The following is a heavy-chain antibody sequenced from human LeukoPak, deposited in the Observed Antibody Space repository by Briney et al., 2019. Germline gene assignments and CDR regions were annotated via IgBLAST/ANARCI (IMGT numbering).Heavy chain of an antibody. CDR3: ARDYRPDLGDHEI. D-gene: IGHD4-17*01. CDR1: VYIFGIYG. V-gene: IGHV1-18*01. CDR2: ISGYDGVT. J-gene: IGHJ3*02. Sequence: ASVTVSCRASVYIFGIYGMNWVRQAPGQGLEWVGWISGYDGVTNYAQALRGRVTMTTDTSTTTVYMNRRDLRSDATAVYYCARDYRPDLGDHEIWGQGTMVTVSS.